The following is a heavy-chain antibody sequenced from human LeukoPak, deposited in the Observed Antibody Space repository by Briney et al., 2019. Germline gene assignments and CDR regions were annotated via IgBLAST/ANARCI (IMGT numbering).Heavy chain of an antibody. Sequence: PSETLSLTCTVSGGSISSSSYYWGWIRQPPGKGLEWIGSIYYSGSTYYNPSLKSRVTISVDTSKNQFSLKMSSVTAADTAVYYCASVSIAVASTAFDYWGQGTLATVSS. J-gene: IGHJ4*02. D-gene: IGHD6-19*01. CDR2: IYYSGST. V-gene: IGHV4-39*01. CDR1: GGSISSSSYY. CDR3: ASVSIAVASTAFDY.